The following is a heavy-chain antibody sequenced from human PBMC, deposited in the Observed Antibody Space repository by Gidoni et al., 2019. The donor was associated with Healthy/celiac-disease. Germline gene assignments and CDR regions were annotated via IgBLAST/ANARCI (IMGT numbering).Heavy chain of an antibody. Sequence: QVQLVHSGAEVQKPGSSLKVSFKASGGHFRSSAITCVRQAPGQGLEWMGGIIPIFGTANDAQKFQGRVTITADESTSTAYMELSSLRSEDTAVYYCANSDIVVVPAAINEGGAPSYYYYYGMDVWGQGTTVTVSS. CDR2: IIPIFGTA. CDR3: ANSDIVVVPAAINEGGAPSYYYYYGMDV. CDR1: GGHFRSSA. V-gene: IGHV1-69*01. D-gene: IGHD2-2*02. J-gene: IGHJ6*02.